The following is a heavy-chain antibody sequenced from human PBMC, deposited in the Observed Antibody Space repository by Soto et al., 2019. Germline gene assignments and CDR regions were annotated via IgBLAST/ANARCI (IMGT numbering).Heavy chain of an antibody. CDR1: GFTFSSYA. J-gene: IGHJ4*02. V-gene: IGHV3-23*01. D-gene: IGHD3-10*01. CDR3: AKDLWFGELSPEDY. Sequence: EVQLLGSGGGLVQPGGSLRLSCAASGFTFSSYAKSWVRQAPGKGLEWVSTISGDGGSTYYADSVKGRFTISRDDSKNTVYLQMNSLRAEDTAVYYCAKDLWFGELSPEDYWGQGTLVTVSS. CDR2: ISGDGGST.